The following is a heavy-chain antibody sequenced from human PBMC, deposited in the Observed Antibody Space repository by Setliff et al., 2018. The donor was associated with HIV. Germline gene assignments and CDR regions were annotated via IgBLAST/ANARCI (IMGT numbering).Heavy chain of an antibody. Sequence: SLKISCQASGYSFTTLWIAWVRQMPGKGLEWMGMVFPDDSDTRYSPSFQGQVSMSADKSINTAYLQWSSLKASDTAVYYCTTDHVADYVWGTAYFDYWGQGTLVTVSS. D-gene: IGHD3-16*01. CDR2: VFPDDSDT. CDR1: GYSFTTLW. V-gene: IGHV5-51*01. CDR3: TTDHVADYVWGTAYFDY. J-gene: IGHJ4*02.